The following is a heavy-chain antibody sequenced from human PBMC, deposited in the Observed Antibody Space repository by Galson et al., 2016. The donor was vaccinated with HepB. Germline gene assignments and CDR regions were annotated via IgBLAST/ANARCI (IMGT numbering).Heavy chain of an antibody. CDR1: GGSISSGGYY. D-gene: IGHD3-10*01. Sequence: TLSLTCTVSGGSISSGGYYWSWIRQHTGKGLEWIGYIYHSGSTYYNPSLKSRVTISVDTSKNQFSLKLSSVTAADTAVYYCARDRSSGSGNFGYWGQGTLVTVSS. V-gene: IGHV4-31*03. J-gene: IGHJ4*02. CDR2: IYHSGST. CDR3: ARDRSSGSGNFGY.